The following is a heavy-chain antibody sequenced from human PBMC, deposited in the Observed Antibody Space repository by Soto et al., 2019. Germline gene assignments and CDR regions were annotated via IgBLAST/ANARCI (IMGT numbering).Heavy chain of an antibody. J-gene: IGHJ4*02. CDR2: IYYSGST. V-gene: IGHV4-31*03. D-gene: IGHD3-16*01. Sequence: QVQLQESGPGLVKPSQTLSLPCTVSGGSISSGGYYWSWIRQHSGKGLEWIGDIYYSGSTYYNPSLKSRVTISVDTTKNQFTLTLSYVTAADTAVYYWARGPGIMAPIDYWGQGTLVTVSS. CDR1: GGSISSGGYY. CDR3: ARGPGIMAPIDY.